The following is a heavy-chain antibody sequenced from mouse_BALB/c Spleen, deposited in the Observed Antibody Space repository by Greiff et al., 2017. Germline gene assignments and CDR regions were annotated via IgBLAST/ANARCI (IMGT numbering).Heavy chain of an antibody. CDR1: GFTFSSFG. D-gene: IGHD2-3*01. CDR2: ISSGSSTI. V-gene: IGHV5-17*02. Sequence: EVQLVESGGGLVQPGGSRKLSCAASGFTFSSFGMHWVRQAPEKGLEWVAYISSGSSTIYYADTVKGRFTISRDNPKNTLFLQMTSLRSEDTAMYYCARFDGYHSFAYWGQGTLVTVSA. J-gene: IGHJ3*01. CDR3: ARFDGYHSFAY.